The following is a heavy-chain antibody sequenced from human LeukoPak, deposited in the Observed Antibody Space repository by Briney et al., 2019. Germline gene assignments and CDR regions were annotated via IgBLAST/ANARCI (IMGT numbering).Heavy chain of an antibody. J-gene: IGHJ5*01. V-gene: IGHV3-7*01. Sequence: GGSLRLSCAAFGFTFSSYWMNWVRQAPGKGLEWVANIKRGGNEKNYVDSVKGRFSISRDNAKNSLYLQMDSLRAEDTAVYYCAKEGAYPIITYDSWGQGALVTVSS. CDR3: AKEGAYPIITYDS. CDR1: GFTFSSYW. D-gene: IGHD3-10*01. CDR2: IKRGGNEK.